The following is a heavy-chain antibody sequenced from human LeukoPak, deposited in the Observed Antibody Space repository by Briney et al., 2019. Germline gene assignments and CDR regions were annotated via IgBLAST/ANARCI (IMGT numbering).Heavy chain of an antibody. CDR1: GFTLSSYA. CDR2: ISGNAGST. CDR3: AKDRIVGATTSYYFDY. D-gene: IGHD1-26*01. J-gene: IGHJ4*02. Sequence: GGSLRLSCAASGFTLSSYAMSWVRQAPGKGLEWVSLISGNAGSTYYADSVKGRFTISRDNSKNTLYLQMNSLRAEDTAVYYCAKDRIVGATTSYYFDYWGQGTLVTVSS. V-gene: IGHV3-23*01.